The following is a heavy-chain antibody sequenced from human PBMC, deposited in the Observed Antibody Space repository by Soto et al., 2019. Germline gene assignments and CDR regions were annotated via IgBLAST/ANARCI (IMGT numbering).Heavy chain of an antibody. J-gene: IGHJ4*02. D-gene: IGHD5-12*01. CDR2: ISSDGSSV. CDR1: GFSFSTW. CDR3: TRGSSGYGNFDY. V-gene: IGHV3-74*01. Sequence: EVQLVESGGGVVQPGVSLRLSCAASGFSFSTWMHWVRQAPGKGLVWLSRISSDGSSVTYADSVKGRFIISRDNAKSTPYLLLNSLTPEDTAVYYCTRGSSGYGNFDYWGQGVLLTVSS.